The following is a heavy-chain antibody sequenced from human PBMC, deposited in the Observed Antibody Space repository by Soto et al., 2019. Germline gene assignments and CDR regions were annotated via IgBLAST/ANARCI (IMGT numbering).Heavy chain of an antibody. D-gene: IGHD1-26*01. CDR3: AKGRYSGTYYSGY. CDR1: GFTFSSHA. CDR2: ISGSGGST. Sequence: AGGSLRLSCAASGFTFSSHAMNWVRQAPGKGLEWVSAISGSGGSTYYADSVKGRFTISRDKSQNILYLQMSSLRAEDTAVYYCAKGRYSGTYYSGYWGQGTLVTVSS. J-gene: IGHJ4*02. V-gene: IGHV3-23*01.